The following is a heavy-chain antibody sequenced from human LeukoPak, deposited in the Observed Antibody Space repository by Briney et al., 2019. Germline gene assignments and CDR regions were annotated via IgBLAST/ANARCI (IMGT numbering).Heavy chain of an antibody. D-gene: IGHD1-26*01. CDR2: ISSSSSYI. V-gene: IGHV3-21*01. Sequence: GGSLRLSCAASGFTFSSYSMNWVRQAPGQGLEWVSSISSSSSYIYYADSVKGRFTISRDKAKNSLYLQMNSLRAEDTAVYYCARDGAWWELRPHYFDYRGQGTLVTVSS. CDR3: ARDGAWWELRPHYFDY. J-gene: IGHJ4*02. CDR1: GFTFSSYS.